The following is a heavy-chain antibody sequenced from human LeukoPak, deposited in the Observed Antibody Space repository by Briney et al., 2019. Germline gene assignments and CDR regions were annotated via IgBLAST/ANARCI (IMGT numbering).Heavy chain of an antibody. CDR3: ARDWGIPGY. Sequence: PGGSLRLSCATSGFTFSSYWMNWVREAPGKELEWVANIKQDGSEKYYVDSVKGRFTISRDNAKNSLYLQMNNLRAGDTAVYYCARDWGIPGYWGQGALVTVSS. CDR2: IKQDGSEK. CDR1: GFTFSSYW. V-gene: IGHV3-7*01. D-gene: IGHD3-16*01. J-gene: IGHJ4*02.